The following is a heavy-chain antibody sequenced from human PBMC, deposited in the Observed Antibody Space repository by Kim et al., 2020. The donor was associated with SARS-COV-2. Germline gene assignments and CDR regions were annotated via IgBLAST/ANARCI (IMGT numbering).Heavy chain of an antibody. D-gene: IGHD5-12*01. CDR1: GFTFHYYG. V-gene: IGHV3-30*18. CDR3: AKDRGAVATKPLDS. Sequence: GGSLRLSCAASGFTFHYYGMHWVRQAPGKGLERVAYISKGGHREQYGDSVKGRFTISRDNSKNTLDLQMSSLRPDDTAVYYCAKDRGAVATKPLDSWGQG. J-gene: IGHJ4*02. CDR2: ISKGGHRE.